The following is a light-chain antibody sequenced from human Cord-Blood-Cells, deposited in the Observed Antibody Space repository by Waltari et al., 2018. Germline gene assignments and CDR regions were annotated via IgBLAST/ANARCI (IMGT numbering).Light chain of an antibody. J-gene: IGKJ5*01. CDR2: ATS. Sequence: IQMTQAPSSLSASAGDSVTITCRASPSISSYLNWYQQKPGKAPKLLIYATSSLQNRVPSRFSGSGSGTDFTLTLSSLQPEDFVTYYFHQSYRTSITVGQGTRLGI. V-gene: IGKV1-39*01. CDR1: PSISSY. CDR3: HQSYRTSIT.